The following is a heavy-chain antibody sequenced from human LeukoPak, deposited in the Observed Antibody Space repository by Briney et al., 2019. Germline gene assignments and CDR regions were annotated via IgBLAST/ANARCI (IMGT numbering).Heavy chain of an antibody. CDR3: AGDSSSAFDL. CDR2: ISESGTYI. J-gene: IGHJ3*01. V-gene: IGHV3-21*01. CDR1: AINFNAYT. Sequence: GGSLRLSCAAASAINFNAYTMNWVRPAPGKGLEWVSSISESGTYIYYADSLKGRFTISRDNAKTSVYLQMNSLRVEDTAVYYCAGDSSSAFDLWGQGTLITVSS. D-gene: IGHD6-6*01.